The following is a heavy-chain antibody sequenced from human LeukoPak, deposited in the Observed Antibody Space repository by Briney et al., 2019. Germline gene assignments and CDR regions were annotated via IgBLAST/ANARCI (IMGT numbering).Heavy chain of an antibody. D-gene: IGHD6-13*01. Sequence: PGGSLRLSCAASGFTFSSYAMSWVRQAPGKGLEWVSAISGSGGSTYYADSVKGRFTISRDNSKNTLYLQMNSLRAEDTAVYYCAKDLWYSSSWYKDDWFDPWGQGTLVTVSS. CDR2: ISGSGGST. CDR1: GFTFSSYA. J-gene: IGHJ5*02. CDR3: AKDLWYSSSWYKDDWFDP. V-gene: IGHV3-23*01.